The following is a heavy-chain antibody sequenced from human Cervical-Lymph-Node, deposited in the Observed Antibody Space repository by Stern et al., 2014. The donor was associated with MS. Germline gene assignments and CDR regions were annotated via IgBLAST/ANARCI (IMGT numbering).Heavy chain of an antibody. J-gene: IGHJ3*02. CDR3: ARVLLGSENAFDI. CDR1: GYTFTSYG. D-gene: IGHD2-15*01. Sequence: QMQLVKSGAEVKKPGASVKVACKASGYTFTSYGISWVRQAHGPGLEWMGWISAYNGTTNYAQKLQCRVTMTLDTSTSTAYMELRSLRSDDTAVYYCARVLLGSENAFDIWGQGTMVTVSS. CDR2: ISAYNGTT. V-gene: IGHV1-18*01.